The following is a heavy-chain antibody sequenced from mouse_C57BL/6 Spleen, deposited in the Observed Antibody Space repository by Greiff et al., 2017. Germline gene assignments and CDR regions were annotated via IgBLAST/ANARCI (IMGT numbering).Heavy chain of an antibody. V-gene: IGHV1-15*01. J-gene: IGHJ3*01. CDR1: GYTFTDYE. Sequence: VKVVESGAELVRPGASVTLSCKASGYTFTDYEMHWVKQTPVHGLEWIGPIDPETGGTAYNQKFKGKAILTADKSSSTAYMELRSLTSEDSAVYYCTREGNWDDGFAYWGQGTLVTVSA. CDR2: IDPETGGT. D-gene: IGHD4-1*01. CDR3: TREGNWDDGFAY.